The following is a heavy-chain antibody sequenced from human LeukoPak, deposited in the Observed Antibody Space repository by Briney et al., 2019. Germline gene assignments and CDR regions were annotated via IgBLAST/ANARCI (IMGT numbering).Heavy chain of an antibody. D-gene: IGHD3-22*01. J-gene: IGHJ4*02. V-gene: IGHV3-23*01. CDR1: GFTFSSYA. Sequence: QAGGSLRLSCAASGFTFSSYAMSWGRQAPGPGLEWVCAISVCGGGTYYADSVHGRFTISRENTKNTLYLQMHSLRAEDTAVYYCATSDYYDSSGYYMYYFDYWGQGTLVTVSS. CDR3: ATSDYYDSSGYYMYYFDY. CDR2: ISVCGGGT.